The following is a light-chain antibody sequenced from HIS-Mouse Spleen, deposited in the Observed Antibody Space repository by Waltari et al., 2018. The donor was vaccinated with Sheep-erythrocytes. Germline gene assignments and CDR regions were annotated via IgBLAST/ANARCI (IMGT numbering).Light chain of an antibody. CDR2: GAS. CDR1: QRVSSSY. V-gene: IGKV3-20*01. Sequence: EIVLTQSPGTLSLSPGERATLSCRASQRVSSSYLAWYQQKPGQAPRLLIYGASSRATGIPERFSGSGSGTDFTRTISRLEPEDFAVYYCQEYGSSPWTFGQGTKVEIK. J-gene: IGKJ1*01. CDR3: QEYGSSPWT.